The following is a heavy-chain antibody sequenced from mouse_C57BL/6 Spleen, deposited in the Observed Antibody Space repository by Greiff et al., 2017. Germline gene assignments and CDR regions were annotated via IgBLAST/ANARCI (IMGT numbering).Heavy chain of an antibody. CDR2: INPGSGGT. CDR1: GYAFTNYL. CDR3: ARNYGSENFNY. J-gene: IGHJ2*01. V-gene: IGHV1-54*01. Sequence: QAQLQQSGAELVRPGTSVKVSCKASGYAFTNYLIEWVKQRPGQGLEWIGVINPGSGGTNYNEKFKGKATLTADKSSSTAYMQLSSLTSEDSAVYFCARNYGSENFNYWGQGTTLTGSS. D-gene: IGHD1-1*01.